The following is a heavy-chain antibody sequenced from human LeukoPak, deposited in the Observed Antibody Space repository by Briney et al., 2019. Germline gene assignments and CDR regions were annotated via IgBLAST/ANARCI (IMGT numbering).Heavy chain of an antibody. CDR1: GFTFSSYW. Sequence: PGGSLRLSCAASGFTFSSYWMSWVRQAPGKGLEWVANEKQDGSEKYYVDSVKGRFTISRDNAKNSLYLQMNSLRAEDTAVYYCARNSMVRGAGDGMDVWGQGTTVTVSS. CDR2: EKQDGSEK. CDR3: ARNSMVRGAGDGMDV. V-gene: IGHV3-7*01. J-gene: IGHJ6*02. D-gene: IGHD3-10*01.